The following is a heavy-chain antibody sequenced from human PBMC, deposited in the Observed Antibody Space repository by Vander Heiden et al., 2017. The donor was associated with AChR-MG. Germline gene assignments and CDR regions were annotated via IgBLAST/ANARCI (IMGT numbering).Heavy chain of an antibody. V-gene: IGHV4-4*02. J-gene: IGHJ6*02. D-gene: IGHD4-17*01. Sequence: QVQLQESGPGLVKPSGTLSLTCAVSGGSISSSNWWSWVRQPPGKGLEWIGEIYHSGSTNYNPSLKSRVTISVDKSKNQFSLKLSSVTAADTAVYYCARYVDYGDYGPQRYYYYYGMDVWGQGTTVTVSS. CDR2: IYHSGST. CDR1: GGSISSSNW. CDR3: ARYVDYGDYGPQRYYYYYGMDV.